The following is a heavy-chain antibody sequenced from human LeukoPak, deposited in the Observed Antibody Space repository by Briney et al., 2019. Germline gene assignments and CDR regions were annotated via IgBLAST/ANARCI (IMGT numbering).Heavy chain of an antibody. V-gene: IGHV4-39*07. CDR2: IYYSGST. CDR3: AREAGDFWGGYLNYYYYYYMDV. CDR1: GGSISSSSYY. J-gene: IGHJ6*03. Sequence: SETLSLTCTVSGGSISSSSYYWGWIRQPPGKGLEWIGSIYYSGSTYYNPSLKSRVTISVDTSKNQFSLKLSSVTAADTAVYYCAREAGDFWGGYLNYYYYYYMDVWGKGTTVTVSS. D-gene: IGHD3-3*01.